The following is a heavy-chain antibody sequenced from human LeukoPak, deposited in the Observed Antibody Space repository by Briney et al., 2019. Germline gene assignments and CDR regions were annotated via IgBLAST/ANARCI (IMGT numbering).Heavy chain of an antibody. J-gene: IGHJ4*02. D-gene: IGHD3-22*01. CDR3: ARLPLFYYYDSSGSHFDY. CDR1: GYSFTSYW. CDR2: IYPGDSDT. Sequence: GESLKISCKGSGYSFTSYWIGWVRQMPGKGLEWMGIIYPGDSDTRYSPSFQGQVTISADKSISTAYLQWSSLKASDTAMYYCARLPLFYYYDSSGSHFDYWGQGTLVTVSS. V-gene: IGHV5-51*01.